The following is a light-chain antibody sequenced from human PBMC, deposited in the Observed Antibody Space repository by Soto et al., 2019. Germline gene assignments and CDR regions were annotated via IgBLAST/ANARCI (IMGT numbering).Light chain of an antibody. CDR1: QSISSTS. J-gene: IGKJ5*01. CDR3: QQYGTSFA. Sequence: EIVLTQSPGTLSLSPGDGATLSCRASQSISSTSLAWYQQRPGQGPRLLIYGASSRATGIPDRFSGSGSGTDFTLSISRLEPEDFAVYYCQQYGTSFAFGQGTRLEI. V-gene: IGKV3-20*01. CDR2: GAS.